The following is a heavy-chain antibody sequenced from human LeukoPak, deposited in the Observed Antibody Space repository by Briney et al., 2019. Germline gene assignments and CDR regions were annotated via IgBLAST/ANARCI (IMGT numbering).Heavy chain of an antibody. V-gene: IGHV4-4*07. CDR3: ARDGDYYDSSGSFDS. Sequence: PSETLSLTCTVSGDSISNYYWSWIRQPAGKGLEWIGRFYTSESTDYNPSLKSRVTMSVDTSKNQFSLKLISVTAADTAVYYCARDGDYYDSSGSFDSWGQGTLVTVSS. D-gene: IGHD3-22*01. CDR1: GDSISNYY. CDR2: FYTSEST. J-gene: IGHJ4*02.